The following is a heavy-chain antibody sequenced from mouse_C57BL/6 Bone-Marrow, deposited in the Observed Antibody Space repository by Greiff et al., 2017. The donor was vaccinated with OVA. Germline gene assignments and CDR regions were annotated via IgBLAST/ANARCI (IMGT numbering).Heavy chain of an antibody. CDR1: GFSLTSYG. J-gene: IGHJ1*03. Sequence: QVQLKESGPGLVQPSQSLSITCTVSGFSLTSYGVHWVRQSPGKGLEWLGVIWSGGSTDYNAAFISRLSISKDNSKSQVFFKMNSLQADDTAIYYCARRGRYFDVWGTGTTVTVSS. CDR3: ARRGRYFDV. V-gene: IGHV2-2*01. CDR2: IWSGGST.